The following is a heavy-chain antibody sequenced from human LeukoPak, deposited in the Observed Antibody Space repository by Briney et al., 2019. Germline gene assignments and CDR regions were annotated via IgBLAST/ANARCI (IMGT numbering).Heavy chain of an antibody. CDR1: GYTFTSYA. V-gene: IGHV7-4-1*02. D-gene: IGHD5-18*01. J-gene: IGHJ4*02. Sequence: GASVKVSCKASGYTFTSYAMNWVRQAPGQGLGWMGWINTNTGNPTYAQGFTGRFVFSLDTSVSTAYLQINGLKADDTAVYYCGRDPKLGIRGYTYGYIDHWGQGTLLTVAS. CDR2: INTNTGNP. CDR3: GRDPKLGIRGYTYGYIDH.